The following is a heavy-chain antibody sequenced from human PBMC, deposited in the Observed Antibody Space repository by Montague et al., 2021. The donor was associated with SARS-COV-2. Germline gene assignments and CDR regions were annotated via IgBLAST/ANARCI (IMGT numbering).Heavy chain of an antibody. D-gene: IGHD3-9*01. CDR2: IDHSGST. CDR1: GGSFSTYY. V-gene: IGHV4-59*01. Sequence: SETLSLTCTVSGGSFSTYYWNWIRQFPGKGLEWIGYIDHSGSTNYNLYLQSRAIISVDRSKIQSSLKLNSVTAADTAIYYCSRLTYDNSYVMDVWGQGTTVTVSS. CDR3: SRLTYDNSYVMDV. J-gene: IGHJ6*02.